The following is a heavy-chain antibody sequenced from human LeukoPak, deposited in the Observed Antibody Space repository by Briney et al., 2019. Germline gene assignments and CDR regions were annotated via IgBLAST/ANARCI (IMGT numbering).Heavy chain of an antibody. Sequence: KPSETLSLTCTVSGGYISTSNYYWGWIRQSPGKGLEWIGNIYYSGSTYYNPSLKSRVSLSIDTSMNQFSLKMSSVTAADTAVYYCTRGQDGYDDYWGQGTLVTVSS. J-gene: IGHJ4*02. CDR1: GGYISTSNYY. D-gene: IGHD5-24*01. CDR2: IYYSGST. CDR3: TRGQDGYDDY. V-gene: IGHV4-39*07.